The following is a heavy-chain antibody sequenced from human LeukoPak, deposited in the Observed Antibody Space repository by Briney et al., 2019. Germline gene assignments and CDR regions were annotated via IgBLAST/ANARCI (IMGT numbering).Heavy chain of an antibody. D-gene: IGHD3-3*01. V-gene: IGHV3-23*01. CDR3: AKEGQYYDFWSGYYY. CDR2: ISGSGGST. CDR1: GFTFSSYA. J-gene: IGHJ4*02. Sequence: AGGSLRLSCAASGFTFSSYAMSWVRQAPGKGLEWVSAISGSGGSTYYADSVKGRFTISRDNSKNTLYLQMNSLRAEDTAVYYCAKEGQYYDFWSGYYYWGQGTLVTVPS.